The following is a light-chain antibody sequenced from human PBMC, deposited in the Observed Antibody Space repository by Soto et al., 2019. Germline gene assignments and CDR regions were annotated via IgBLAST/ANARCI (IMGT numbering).Light chain of an antibody. CDR1: QSVTSN. V-gene: IGKV3-15*01. CDR3: QQYYNWPYT. CDR2: GTS. J-gene: IGKJ2*01. Sequence: EIVMTQSPATLSVSPGEGATLSCRASQSVTSNLAWYQQQPGQAPRLLIYGTSTRATGIPARLSGSGSGTEFTLTIRSLQSQDFAVYSCQQYYNWPYTCGQGTKLEIK.